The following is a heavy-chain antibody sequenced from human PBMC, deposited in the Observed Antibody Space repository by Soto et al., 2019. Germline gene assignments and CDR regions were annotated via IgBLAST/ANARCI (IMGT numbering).Heavy chain of an antibody. V-gene: IGHV4-34*01. CDR1: GGSFSGYY. Sequence: SETLSLTCAVYGGSFSGYYWSWIRQPPGKGLEWIGEINHSGSTNYNPSLKSRVTISVDTSKNQFSLKLSSVTAADTAVYYCARLRLGELSLYPYYYYGMDVWGQGTTVTVSS. CDR3: ARLRLGELSLYPYYYYGMDV. D-gene: IGHD3-16*02. J-gene: IGHJ6*02. CDR2: INHSGST.